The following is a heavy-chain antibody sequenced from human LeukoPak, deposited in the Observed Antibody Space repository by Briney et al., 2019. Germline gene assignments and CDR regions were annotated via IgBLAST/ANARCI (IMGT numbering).Heavy chain of an antibody. CDR2: ISGSGGST. Sequence: GGSLRLSCAASGFTFSSYGMSWVRQAPGKGLEWVSAISGSGGSTFYAGSVKGRFTISRDNSKNTLYLQMNSLRAEDTAVYYCAKVYSAGWYPGYFDYWGQGTLVTVSS. D-gene: IGHD6-19*01. CDR3: AKVYSAGWYPGYFDY. CDR1: GFTFSSYG. J-gene: IGHJ4*02. V-gene: IGHV3-23*01.